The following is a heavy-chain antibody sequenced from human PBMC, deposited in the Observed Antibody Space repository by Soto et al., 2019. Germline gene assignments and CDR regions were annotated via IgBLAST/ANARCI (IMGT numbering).Heavy chain of an antibody. CDR1: GFSFNVYY. Sequence: QEQLEESGGGLVKPGGSLRLSCAASGFSFNVYYMTWIRQTPGSGLEWVASISILGDSTYYEDSVKGRFTISRDNVQSSLYLQMDTLRPEDTAVYYCARDRAGTRTFPHNTFNLWGQGTTVTVAS. J-gene: IGHJ3*01. D-gene: IGHD6-19*01. V-gene: IGHV3-11*01. CDR2: ISILGDST. CDR3: ARDRAGTRTFPHNTFNL.